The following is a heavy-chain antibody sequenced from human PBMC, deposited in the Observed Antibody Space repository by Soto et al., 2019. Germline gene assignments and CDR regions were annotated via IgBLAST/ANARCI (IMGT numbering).Heavy chain of an antibody. J-gene: IGHJ5*02. Sequence: SSETLSLTCTVSGGSISSSSYYWGWIRQPPGKGLEWIGSIYYSGSTYYNPSLKSRVTISVDTSKNQFSLKLSSVTAADTAVYYCARHEVAVAGIDWFDPWGQGTLVTVSS. V-gene: IGHV4-39*01. CDR1: GGSISSSSYY. D-gene: IGHD6-19*01. CDR2: IYYSGST. CDR3: ARHEVAVAGIDWFDP.